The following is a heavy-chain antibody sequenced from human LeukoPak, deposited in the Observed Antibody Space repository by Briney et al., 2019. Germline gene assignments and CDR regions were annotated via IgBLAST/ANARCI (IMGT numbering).Heavy chain of an antibody. CDR2: IYTSGST. CDR1: GGSISSSNW. V-gene: IGHV4-4*02. J-gene: IGHJ4*02. CDR3: ARGAYYYGSGKIFDY. Sequence: SGTLSLTCAVSGGSISSSNWWSWVRQPAGKGLEWIGRIYTSGSTNYNPSLKSRVTMSVDTSKNQFSLKLSSVTAADTAVYYCARGAYYYGSGKIFDYWGQGTLVTVSS. D-gene: IGHD3-10*01.